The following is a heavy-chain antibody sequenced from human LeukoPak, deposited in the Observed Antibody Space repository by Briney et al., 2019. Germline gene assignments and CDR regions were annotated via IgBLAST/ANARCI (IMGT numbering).Heavy chain of an antibody. Sequence: SETLSLTCTVSGGSISSGGYYWSWIRQHPGKGLEWIGYIYYSGSTYYNPSLKSRVTISVDTSKNQFSLKLSSVTAADTAVYYCAKSGSGYSYGSFDYWGQGTLVTVSS. J-gene: IGHJ4*02. D-gene: IGHD5-18*01. CDR2: IYYSGST. CDR3: AKSGSGYSYGSFDY. CDR1: GGSISSGGYY. V-gene: IGHV4-31*03.